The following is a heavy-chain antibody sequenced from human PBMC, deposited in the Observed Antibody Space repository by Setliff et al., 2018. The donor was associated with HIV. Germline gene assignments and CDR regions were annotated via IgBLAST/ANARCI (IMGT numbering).Heavy chain of an antibody. CDR3: VRSGYSGHFDV. Sequence: SSETLSLTCTVSGGSIIINDYYWGWIRQSPGKGLEWIGSIVYSGTTYCNVSLESRVTISVDTSKNQFSLKLSSVTAADTAVYYCVRSGYSGHFDVWGQGTMVTVSS. V-gene: IGHV4-39*01. J-gene: IGHJ3*01. D-gene: IGHD5-12*01. CDR2: IVYSGTT. CDR1: GGSIIINDYY.